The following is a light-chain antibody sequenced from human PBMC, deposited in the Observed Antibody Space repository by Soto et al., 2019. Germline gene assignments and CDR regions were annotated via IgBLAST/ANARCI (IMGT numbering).Light chain of an antibody. V-gene: IGKV3-11*01. Sequence: EVVLTQSPVTLSLSPGDRAALSCRASQSVSTAVAWYQQQPGQAPRLLIYDASDRATGVPARFSGSGSGTDFNLTISGLEPEDVAVSFCQQHSKRPPTFGQGTKLDI. CDR1: QSVSTA. CDR3: QQHSKRPPT. CDR2: DAS. J-gene: IGKJ2*01.